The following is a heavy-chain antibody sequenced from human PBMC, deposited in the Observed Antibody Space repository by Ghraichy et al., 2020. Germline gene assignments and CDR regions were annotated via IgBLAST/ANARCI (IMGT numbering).Heavy chain of an antibody. V-gene: IGHV3-23*01. CDR3: AKDTPNDSSGYYYVFDY. D-gene: IGHD3-22*01. Sequence: GGSLRLSCAASGFTFSSYAMSWVHQAPGKGLEWVSAISGSGGSTYYADSVKGRFTISRDNSKNTLYLQMNSLRAEDTAVYYCAKDTPNDSSGYYYVFDYWGQGTLVTVSS. CDR1: GFTFSSYA. CDR2: ISGSGGST. J-gene: IGHJ4*02.